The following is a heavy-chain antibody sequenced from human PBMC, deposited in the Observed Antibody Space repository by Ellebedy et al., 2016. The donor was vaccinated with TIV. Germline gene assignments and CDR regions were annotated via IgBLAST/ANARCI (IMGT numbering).Heavy chain of an antibody. Sequence: SETLSLTXTVSGGSVSSGSYYWSWIRQPPGKGLEWIGYIYYSGSTNYNPSLKSRGTISVDTSKNQFSLKLSSVTAADTAVYYCARGGTQLWNVFDYWGQGTLVTVSS. D-gene: IGHD5-18*01. CDR3: ARGGTQLWNVFDY. J-gene: IGHJ4*02. V-gene: IGHV4-61*01. CDR2: IYYSGST. CDR1: GGSVSSGSYY.